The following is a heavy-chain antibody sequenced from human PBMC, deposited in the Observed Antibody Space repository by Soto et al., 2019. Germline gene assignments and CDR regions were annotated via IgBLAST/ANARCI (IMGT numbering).Heavy chain of an antibody. CDR3: AKRSRGIAAAGTFPTKRDPFDY. CDR1: GFTFSSYG. Sequence: GGFLRLSCAASGFTFSSYGMHWVRQAPGKGLEWVAVISYDGSNKYYADSVKGRFTISRDDSKNTLYLQMNSLRAEDTAVYYCAKRSRGIAAAGTFPTKRDPFDYWGQGTLVTVSS. V-gene: IGHV3-30*18. CDR2: ISYDGSNK. J-gene: IGHJ4*02. D-gene: IGHD6-13*01.